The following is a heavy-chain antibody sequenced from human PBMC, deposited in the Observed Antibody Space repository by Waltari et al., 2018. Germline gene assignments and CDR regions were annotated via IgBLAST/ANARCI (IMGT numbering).Heavy chain of an antibody. CDR1: GGSISNSY. CDR2: IYYSGTA. D-gene: IGHD5-12*01. J-gene: IGHJ6*03. CDR3: ARAHLQVVTTRDDYYIYYMDV. Sequence: QVQLQESGPGLVKPSETLSLTCSVSGGSISNSYWTWLRQSPGKGLEWIGDIYYSGTANFNPSLNNRVAISADTSKNQFSLKLSSVIAADTAVYYCARAHLQVVTTRDDYYIYYMDVWGEGTTVTVSS. V-gene: IGHV4-59*01.